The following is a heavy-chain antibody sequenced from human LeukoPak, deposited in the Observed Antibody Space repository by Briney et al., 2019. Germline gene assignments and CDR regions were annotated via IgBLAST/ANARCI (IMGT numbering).Heavy chain of an antibody. J-gene: IGHJ4*02. CDR2: IYYSGST. V-gene: IGHV4-38-2*01. CDR1: GYSITSGYY. Sequence: WETLSLTCGVSGYSITSGYYWAWIRQPPGKGLEWIGNIYYSGSTYYNPSLKSRVTISVDTSKNQFSLKLSSVTAADTAVYYWARRYSNYFFDCGGQGTLVTVSS. D-gene: IGHD4-11*01. CDR3: ARRYSNYFFDC.